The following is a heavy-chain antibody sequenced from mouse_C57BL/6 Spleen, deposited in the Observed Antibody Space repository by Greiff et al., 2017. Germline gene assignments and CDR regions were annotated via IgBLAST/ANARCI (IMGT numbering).Heavy chain of an antibody. CDR2: IDPENGDT. V-gene: IGHV14-4*01. Sequence: EVHLVESGAELVRPGASVKLSCTASGFNIKDDYMHWVKQRPEQGLEWIGWIDPENGDTEYASKFQGKATITADTSSNTAYLQLSSLTSEDTAVYYCTPNWDVGYWGQGTTLTVSS. CDR1: GFNIKDDY. J-gene: IGHJ2*01. CDR3: TPNWDVGY. D-gene: IGHD4-1*02.